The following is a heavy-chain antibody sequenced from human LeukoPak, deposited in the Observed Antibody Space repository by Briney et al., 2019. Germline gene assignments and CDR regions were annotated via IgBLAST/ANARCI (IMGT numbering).Heavy chain of an antibody. V-gene: IGHV3-66*01. D-gene: IGHD4-17*01. CDR1: GFTVSSNF. Sequence: PGGSLRLSCAASGFTVSSNFMTWVRQAPGRGLEWVSVLYSVGTTYYADSVKGRFTISRDDSKNTLYLQMKSLRAEDTAMYYCARVGAAVTTVDSWGQGTLVTVSS. CDR3: ARVGAAVTTVDS. CDR2: LYSVGTT. J-gene: IGHJ4*02.